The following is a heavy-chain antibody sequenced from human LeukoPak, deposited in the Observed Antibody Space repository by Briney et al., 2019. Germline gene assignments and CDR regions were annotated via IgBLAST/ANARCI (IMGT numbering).Heavy chain of an antibody. CDR2: INWNSDSI. V-gene: IGHV3-9*01. CDR3: ARVWSPPYTSSWPYYFDY. Sequence: GGSLRLSCAVSGFTFDDYAMHWVRQVPGKGLEWVSGINWNSDSIGYADSVKGRFTTSRDNAKNSLYLQMNSLRAEDTAVYYCARVWSPPYTSSWPYYFDYWGQGILVTVSS. J-gene: IGHJ4*02. D-gene: IGHD6-13*01. CDR1: GFTFDDYA.